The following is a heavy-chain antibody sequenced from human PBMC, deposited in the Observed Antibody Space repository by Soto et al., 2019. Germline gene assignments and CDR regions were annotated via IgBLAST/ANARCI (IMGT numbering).Heavy chain of an antibody. CDR1: GFTFSSYG. Sequence: QVQLVESGGGVVQPGRSLRISCAASGFTFSSYGMHWVRQAPGKGLEWVAVISYDGSNKYYADSLKGRFTISRDNSKNKLYLQMNSLRAEDTAVYYWAKRGSSWLIYYWGQGTLVTVSS. CDR3: AKRGSSWLIYY. CDR2: ISYDGSNK. V-gene: IGHV3-30*18. D-gene: IGHD6-13*01. J-gene: IGHJ4*02.